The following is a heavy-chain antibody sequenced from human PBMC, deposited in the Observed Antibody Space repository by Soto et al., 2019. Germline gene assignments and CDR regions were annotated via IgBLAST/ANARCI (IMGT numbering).Heavy chain of an antibody. CDR3: ARADCTGAYCYSWPFNYGVDV. J-gene: IGHJ6*02. CDR1: GFTFNTYG. Sequence: QVQLVESGGGVVHPGGSLRLSCTTSGFTFNTYGMHWVRQAPGKGLEWVAIIWYDGSNKYYADSVKGRFTISRDNSKNTLYLQMNSLRAEDTALYYCARADCTGAYCYSWPFNYGVDVWGQGTTVTVSS. CDR2: IWYDGSNK. D-gene: IGHD2-15*01. V-gene: IGHV3-33*08.